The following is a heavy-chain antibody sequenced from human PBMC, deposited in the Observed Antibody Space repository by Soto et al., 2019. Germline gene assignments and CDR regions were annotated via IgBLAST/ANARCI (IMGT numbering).Heavy chain of an antibody. CDR3: ARELGYDILTGYYPDI. D-gene: IGHD3-9*01. V-gene: IGHV4-34*01. CDR2: INHSGST. J-gene: IGHJ3*02. CDR1: GGSFSGYY. Sequence: SETLSLTCAVYGGSFSGYYWSWIRQPPGKGLEWIGEINHSGSTNYNPSLKSRVTVSVDTPKNQFSLKLSSVTAADTAVYYCARELGYDILTGYYPDIWGQGTMVTVSS.